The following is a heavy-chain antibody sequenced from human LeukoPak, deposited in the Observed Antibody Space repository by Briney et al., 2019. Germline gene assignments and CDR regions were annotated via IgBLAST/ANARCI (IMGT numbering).Heavy chain of an antibody. Sequence: PGGSLRLSCAASGFTFSNYGMDWVRQTPDKGLEWVASISSTSSYIYYTDSVRGRFTISRDNTKNSLYLQMHSLRAEDTAVYYCAHSKTCYYDSSGYFCLYGMDGWGQGTTVTVSS. V-gene: IGHV3-21*01. CDR1: GFTFSNYG. CDR3: AHSKTCYYDSSGYFCLYGMDG. J-gene: IGHJ6*02. D-gene: IGHD3-22*01. CDR2: ISSTSSYI.